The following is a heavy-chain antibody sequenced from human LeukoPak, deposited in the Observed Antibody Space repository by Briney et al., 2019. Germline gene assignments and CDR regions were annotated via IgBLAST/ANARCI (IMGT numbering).Heavy chain of an antibody. CDR3: ARAGVWYYDSSGSPLDY. CDR1: GYTFTSYG. CDR2: ISAYNGNT. J-gene: IGHJ4*02. Sequence: ASVKVSCKASGYTFTSYGISWVRQAPGQGLEWMGRISAYNGNTNCAQKLQGRVTMTTDTSTSTAYMELRSLRSDDTAVYYCARAGVWYYDSSGSPLDYWGQGTLVTVSS. D-gene: IGHD3-22*01. V-gene: IGHV1-18*01.